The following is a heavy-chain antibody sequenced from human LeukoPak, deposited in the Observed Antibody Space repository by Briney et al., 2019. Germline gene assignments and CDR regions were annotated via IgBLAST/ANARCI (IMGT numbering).Heavy chain of an antibody. D-gene: IGHD3-9*01. CDR2: ISSSGSTI. J-gene: IGHJ4*02. CDR3: ARDDILTGYPTPFDY. Sequence: PRGSLRLSCAASGFTFSSYEMNWVRQAPGKGLEWVSYISSSGSTIYYADSVKGRFTISRDNAKNSLYLQMNSLRAEDTAVYYCARDDILTGYPTPFDYWGQGTLVTVSS. V-gene: IGHV3-48*03. CDR1: GFTFSSYE.